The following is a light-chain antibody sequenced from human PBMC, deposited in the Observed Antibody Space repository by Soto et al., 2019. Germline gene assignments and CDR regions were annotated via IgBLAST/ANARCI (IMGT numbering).Light chain of an antibody. CDR1: QSVSSRN. CDR2: GAF. V-gene: IGKV3-20*01. J-gene: IGKJ2*01. Sequence: EIVLTQSPGTLSLFPGERATLSCRASQSVSSRNLAWYRQKPGQAPSLLIYGAFNRATGIPDRFSGSGSATDFTLTISRLEPADFAVYFCLLWGDSPPTYTLGQWTKL. CDR3: LLWGDSPPTYT.